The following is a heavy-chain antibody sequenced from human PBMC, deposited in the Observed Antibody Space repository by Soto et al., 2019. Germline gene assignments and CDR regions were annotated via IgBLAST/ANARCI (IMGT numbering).Heavy chain of an antibody. CDR3: ARASGRGWYNWFDT. J-gene: IGHJ5*02. CDR2: IIPKFGTT. CDR1: GDTFSSYG. Sequence: QVQLVQSGAEVKKPGSSVKVSCKVSGDTFSSYGISWVRQAPGQGLEFMGGIIPKFGTTNYAQKFRGRVTITADESTSTAYMEVSSLGSEDTAVYYCARASGRGWYNWFDTWGQGTLLTVSS. V-gene: IGHV1-69*01. D-gene: IGHD6-19*01.